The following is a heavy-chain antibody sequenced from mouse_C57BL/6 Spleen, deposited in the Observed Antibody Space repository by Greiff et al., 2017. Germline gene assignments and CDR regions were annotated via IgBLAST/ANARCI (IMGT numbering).Heavy chain of an antibody. CDR3: VRQDYYDYDGYAMDD. V-gene: IGHV10-1*01. CDR2: IRSKSNNYAT. Sequence: EVKLVESGGGLVQPKGSLKLSCAASGFSFNTYAMNWVRQAPGKGLEWVARIRSKSNNYATYYADSVKDRFTISRDDSESMLYLQMNNLKTEDTAMDYCVRQDYYDYDGYAMDDGGQGTSVTVSS. CDR1: GFSFNTYA. D-gene: IGHD2-4*01. J-gene: IGHJ4*01.